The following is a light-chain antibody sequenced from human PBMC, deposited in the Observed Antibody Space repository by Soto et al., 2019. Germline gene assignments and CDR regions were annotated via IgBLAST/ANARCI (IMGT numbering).Light chain of an antibody. CDR3: SSYATGSTVI. V-gene: IGLV2-23*01. J-gene: IGLJ2*01. CDR2: EGN. CDR1: SSDVGSYNL. Sequence: QSALTQPASVSGSPGQSITISCTGSSSDVGSYNLVSWYQQHPGKAPKLMIYEGNKGPSGVSNRFSGSKSGNTASLTISGLQAEDEADYYCSSYATGSTVIFGGGTKLTVL.